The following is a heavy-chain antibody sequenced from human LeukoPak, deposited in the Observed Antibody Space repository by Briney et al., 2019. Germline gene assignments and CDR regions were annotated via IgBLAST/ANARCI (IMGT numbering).Heavy chain of an antibody. CDR2: ISAYNGNT. V-gene: IGHV1-18*01. D-gene: IGHD3-22*01. Sequence: ASVKVSCKASGYTFTSYDINWVRQATGQGLEWMGWISAYNGNTNYAQKLQGRVTMTTDTSTSTAYMELRSLRSDDTAVYYCARDRPREMYYYDPGDAFDIWGQGTMVTVSS. CDR1: GYTFTSYD. CDR3: ARDRPREMYYYDPGDAFDI. J-gene: IGHJ3*02.